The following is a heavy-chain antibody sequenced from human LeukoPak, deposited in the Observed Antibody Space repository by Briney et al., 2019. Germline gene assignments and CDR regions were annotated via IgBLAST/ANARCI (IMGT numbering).Heavy chain of an antibody. Sequence: GASVKVSCKASGYTFTRYYMHWVRQAPGQGPEWMGWINPNSGGTNYAQKFQGRVTMTRDTSISTAYMELSRLRSDDTAVYYCARDEGIEGHCSGTSCYAFDYWGQGTLVTVSS. CDR3: ARDEGIEGHCSGTSCYAFDY. CDR1: GYTFTRYY. CDR2: INPNSGGT. D-gene: IGHD2-2*01. V-gene: IGHV1-2*02. J-gene: IGHJ4*02.